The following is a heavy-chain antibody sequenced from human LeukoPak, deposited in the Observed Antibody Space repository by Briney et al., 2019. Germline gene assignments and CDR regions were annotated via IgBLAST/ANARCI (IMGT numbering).Heavy chain of an antibody. J-gene: IGHJ4*02. D-gene: IGHD6-13*01. Sequence: SETLSLTCTVSGGSISSYYWSWIRQPPGKGLEWIGYIYYSGSTNYNPSLKSRVTISVDTSKNQFSLKLSSVTAADTAVYYCARVRWAYSSSWTIDYWGQGTLVTVSS. CDR3: ARVRWAYSSSWTIDY. CDR1: GGSISSYY. V-gene: IGHV4-59*01. CDR2: IYYSGST.